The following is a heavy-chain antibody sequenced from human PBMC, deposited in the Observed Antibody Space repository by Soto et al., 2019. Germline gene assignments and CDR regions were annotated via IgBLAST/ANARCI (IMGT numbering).Heavy chain of an antibody. CDR2: IIPIFGTA. V-gene: IGHV1-69*13. CDR1: GGTFSSYA. J-gene: IGHJ4*02. Sequence: VKVSCKASGGTFSSYAISWVRQAPGQGLEWMGGIIPIFGTANYAQKFQGRVTITADESTSTAYMELSSLRSEDTAVYYCARVLGVVSPYYFDYWGQGTLVTVSS. D-gene: IGHD3-16*01. CDR3: ARVLGVVSPYYFDY.